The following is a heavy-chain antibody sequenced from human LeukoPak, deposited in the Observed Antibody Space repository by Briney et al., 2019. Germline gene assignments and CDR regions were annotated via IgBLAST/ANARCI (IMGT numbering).Heavy chain of an antibody. CDR3: ARVYNWNRHYYYYYGMDV. CDR1: GGTFSSYA. CDR2: IIPIFGTA. J-gene: IGHJ6*02. V-gene: IGHV1-69*13. Sequence: GASVKVSCKASGGTFSSYAISWVRQAPGQGLEWMGGIIPIFGTANYAQKFQGRVTITADESTSTAYMELSSLRSEDTAVYYCARVYNWNRHYYYYYGMDVWGQGTTVTVSS. D-gene: IGHD1-20*01.